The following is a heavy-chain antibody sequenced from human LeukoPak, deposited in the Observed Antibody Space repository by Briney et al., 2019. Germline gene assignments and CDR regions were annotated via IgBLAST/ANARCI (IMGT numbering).Heavy chain of an antibody. CDR1: GGTFSSYA. D-gene: IGHD5-18*01. J-gene: IGHJ4*02. CDR2: IIPIFGTA. CDR3: ARERGYSYGHTFDY. Sequence: ASVKVSCKASGGTFSSYAISWVRQAPGQGLEWMGGIIPIFGTANYAQKFQGRVTITADESTSTAYMELSSLRSEDTAVYYCARERGYSYGHTFDYWGQGTLVTVSS. V-gene: IGHV1-69*13.